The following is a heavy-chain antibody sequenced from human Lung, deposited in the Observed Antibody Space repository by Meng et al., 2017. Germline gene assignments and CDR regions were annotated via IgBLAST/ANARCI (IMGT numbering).Heavy chain of an antibody. CDR3: AKVDYGDSEYYFDY. CDR2: IKQDGSEK. CDR1: GFTFSSYW. D-gene: IGHD4-17*01. Sequence: GESPKISCAASGFTFSSYWMSWVRQAPGKGLEWVANIKQDGSEKYYVDSVKGRFTISRDNSKNTLYLQMNSLRAEDTAVYYCAKVDYGDSEYYFDYWGQGTLVTVSS. V-gene: IGHV3-7*03. J-gene: IGHJ4*02.